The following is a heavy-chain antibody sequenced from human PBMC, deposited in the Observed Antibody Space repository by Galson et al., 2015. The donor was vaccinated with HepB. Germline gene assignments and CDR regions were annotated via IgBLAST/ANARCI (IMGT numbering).Heavy chain of an antibody. V-gene: IGHV3-66*01. CDR1: GFTVNSNY. CDR3: ARSAAGRDAYIFDS. CDR2: IYSGGST. Sequence: SLRLSCAASGFTVNSNYMSWVRQAPGKGLEWVSIIYSGGSTYYADSVKGRFIISRDNSENTLYLQMNSLRAEDTAVYYCARSAAGRDAYIFDSWGQGTLVTVSS. D-gene: IGHD5-24*01. J-gene: IGHJ4*02.